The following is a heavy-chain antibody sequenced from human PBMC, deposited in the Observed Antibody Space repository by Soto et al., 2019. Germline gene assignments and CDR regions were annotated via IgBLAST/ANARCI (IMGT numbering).Heavy chain of an antibody. J-gene: IGHJ5*02. CDR1: GGSVSSGSYY. CDR2: IYYSGST. CDR3: AFMVRPNWFDP. Sequence: TLSLTCTVSGGSVSSGSYYWSWIRQPPGKGLEWIGYIYYSGSTYYNPSLKSRVTRSVDTSKNQFSLKLSSVTAADTAVYYCAFMVRPNWFDPWGQGTLVTVSS. D-gene: IGHD3-10*01. V-gene: IGHV4-31*03.